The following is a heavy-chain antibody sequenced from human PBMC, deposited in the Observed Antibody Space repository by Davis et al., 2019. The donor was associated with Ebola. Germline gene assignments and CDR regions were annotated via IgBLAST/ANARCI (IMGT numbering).Heavy chain of an antibody. CDR2: ISAYNGNT. CDR1: GYTFTSYG. Sequence: ASVKVSCKASGYTFTSYGISWVRQAPGQGLEWMGWISAYNGNTNYAQKLQGRVTITADKSTSTAYMELSSLRSEDTAVYYCAREVLGLDPWGQGTLVTVSS. V-gene: IGHV1-18*01. CDR3: AREVLGLDP. D-gene: IGHD3-10*01. J-gene: IGHJ5*02.